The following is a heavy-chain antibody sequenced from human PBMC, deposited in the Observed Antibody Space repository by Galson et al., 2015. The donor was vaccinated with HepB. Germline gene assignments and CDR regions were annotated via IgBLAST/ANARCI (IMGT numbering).Heavy chain of an antibody. CDR3: VREQYGDDDAFDI. D-gene: IGHD4-17*01. CDR1: GFTFSDYG. J-gene: IGHJ3*02. V-gene: IGHV3-33*01. CDR2: IWYDGSNK. Sequence: SLRLSCAASGFTFSDYGMHWVRQAPGKGLEWVGGIWYDGSNKYYSDSVKDRFTISRDNSKDRMHLEMNSLRAEDTAVYYCVREQYGDDDAFDIWGQGTMVTVSS.